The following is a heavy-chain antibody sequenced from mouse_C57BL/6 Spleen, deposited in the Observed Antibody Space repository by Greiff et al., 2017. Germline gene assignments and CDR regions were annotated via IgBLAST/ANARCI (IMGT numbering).Heavy chain of an antibody. CDR1: GYAFSSSW. D-gene: IGHD2-3*01. V-gene: IGHV1-82*01. J-gene: IGHJ2*01. CDR2: IYPGDGDT. CDR3: AKEDDLYFDY. Sequence: QVQLQQSGPELVKPGASVKISCKASGYAFSSSWMNWVKQRPGKGLEWIGRIYPGDGDTNYNGKVKGKATLTADKSSSTAYMQLSSLTSEDSAVYFCAKEDDLYFDYWGQGTTLTVSS.